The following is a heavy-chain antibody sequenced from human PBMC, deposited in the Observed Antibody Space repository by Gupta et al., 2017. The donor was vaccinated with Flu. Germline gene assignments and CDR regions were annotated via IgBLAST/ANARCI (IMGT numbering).Heavy chain of an antibody. V-gene: IGHV3-33*06. J-gene: IGHJ6*02. CDR3: AKDRVWGAPGYYYRMDV. CDR1: GFTFSSYG. CDR2: IWYDGSNK. Sequence: QVQLVESGGGVVQPGRSLRLSCAASGFTFSSYGMHWVRQAPGKGLEWVAVIWYDGSNKYYADSVKGRFSISRDNSKNTLNLQMNSLRAEDTAMYYCAKDRVWGAPGYYYRMDVWGQGTTVTVSS. D-gene: IGHD3-16*01.